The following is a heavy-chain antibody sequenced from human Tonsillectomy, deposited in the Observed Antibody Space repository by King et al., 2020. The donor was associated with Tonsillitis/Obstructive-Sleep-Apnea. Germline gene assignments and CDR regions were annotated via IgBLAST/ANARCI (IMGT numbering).Heavy chain of an antibody. CDR3: AGSSNYDFWSGYSFDY. Sequence: QLVQSGEGLVQPGGSLRLSCAASGFTFSSYSMNWVRQDPGKGLEWVSYISSSSSTIYYADSVKGRFTISRYNAKNSLYLQMHSLRDEDTAVYYCAGSSNYDFWSGYSFDYWGQGTLVTVSS. V-gene: IGHV3-48*02. D-gene: IGHD3-3*01. CDR1: GFTFSSYS. J-gene: IGHJ4*02. CDR2: ISSSSSTI.